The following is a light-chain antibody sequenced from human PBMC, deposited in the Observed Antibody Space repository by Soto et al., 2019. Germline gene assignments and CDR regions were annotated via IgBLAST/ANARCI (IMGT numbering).Light chain of an antibody. V-gene: IGKV1-6*01. CDR2: SAS. CDR3: LEVYKFPRT. CDR1: QDIRND. J-gene: IGKJ1*01. Sequence: AIQMTQSPSSLSAAVGDRVTITCRASQDIRNDLGWYQQKPGQGPKVLIYSASSSQSGVPSRFCGSGSGTGFTLTISSLQAEDFANYYCLEVYKFPRTFGQGTKVEIK.